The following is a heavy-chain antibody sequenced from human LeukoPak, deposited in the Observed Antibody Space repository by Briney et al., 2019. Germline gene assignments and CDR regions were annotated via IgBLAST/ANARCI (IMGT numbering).Heavy chain of an antibody. CDR2: MNPNSGNT. J-gene: IGHJ4*02. D-gene: IGHD1-26*01. Sequence: ASVKVSCKASGYTFTGYYMHWVRQAPGQGLEWMGWMNPNSGNTGYAQKFQGRVTITRNTSISTAYMELSSLRSEDTAVYYCARVNWIVGATDDYWGQGTLVTVSS. CDR3: ARVNWIVGATDDY. V-gene: IGHV1-8*03. CDR1: GYTFTGYY.